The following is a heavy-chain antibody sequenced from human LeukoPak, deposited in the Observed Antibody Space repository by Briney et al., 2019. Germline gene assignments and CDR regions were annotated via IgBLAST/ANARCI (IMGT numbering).Heavy chain of an antibody. J-gene: IGHJ6*03. V-gene: IGHV3-15*01. Sequence: GGSLRLSCAASGFTFSNAWMSWVRQAPGKGLEWVGRIKSKTDGGTTDYAAPVKGRFTISRDDSKNTLYLQMNSLKTEDTAVYYCTTGPSGGSYDYYYYYMDVWGKGTTVTVSS. D-gene: IGHD1-26*01. CDR1: GFTFSNAW. CDR2: IKSKTDGGTT. CDR3: TTGPSGGSYDYYYYYMDV.